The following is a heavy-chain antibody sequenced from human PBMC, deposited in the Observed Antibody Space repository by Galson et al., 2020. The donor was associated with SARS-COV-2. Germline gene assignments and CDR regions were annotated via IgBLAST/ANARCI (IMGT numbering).Heavy chain of an antibody. D-gene: IGHD6-19*01. J-gene: IGHJ4*02. Sequence: SETLSLTCTVSGVSISSGSYYWSWIRQPAGKELEWIGRIHTSGRTEYNPSLKSRVTIALDTSKNQFSLTLSSVTAADTATYYCARGPVAGTGIWGRGTLVAVCS. CDR1: GVSISSGSYY. V-gene: IGHV4-61*02. CDR2: IHTSGRT. CDR3: ARGPVAGTGI.